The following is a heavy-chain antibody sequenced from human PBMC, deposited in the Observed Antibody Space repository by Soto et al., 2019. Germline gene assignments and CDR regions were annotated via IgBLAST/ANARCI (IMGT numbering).Heavy chain of an antibody. V-gene: IGHV4-59*01. CDR2: IYYSGST. CDR3: ARVDIAVRNLHY. Sequence: RIRQHPGKGLEWIGYIYYSGSTNYNPSLKSRVTISVDTSKNQFSLKLSSVTAADTSVYYWARVDIAVRNLHYWGQGIPVTVS. J-gene: IGHJ4*02. D-gene: IGHD6-19*01.